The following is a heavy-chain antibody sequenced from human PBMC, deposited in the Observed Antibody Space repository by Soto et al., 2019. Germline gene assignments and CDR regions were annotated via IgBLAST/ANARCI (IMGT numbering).Heavy chain of an antibody. J-gene: IGHJ6*02. V-gene: IGHV1-18*01. Sequence: QVQLVQSGAEVKKPGASVKVSCKASGYTFTSYGISWVRQAPGQGLEWMGWISAYNGNTNYAQKLQGRVTMTTDTSTSTDYMELSSLRSDDTAVYYCAREGDYDILTGYYIIHYYYGMDVWGQGTTVTVSS. CDR1: GYTFTSYG. CDR3: AREGDYDILTGYYIIHYYYGMDV. D-gene: IGHD3-9*01. CDR2: ISAYNGNT.